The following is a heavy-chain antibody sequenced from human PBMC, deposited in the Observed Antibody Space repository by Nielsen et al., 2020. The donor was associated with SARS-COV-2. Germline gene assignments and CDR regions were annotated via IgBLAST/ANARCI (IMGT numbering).Heavy chain of an antibody. D-gene: IGHD5-12*01. CDR3: TRDRFSAYDCGF. CDR1: GGTFGSHG. Sequence: SVKVSCKASGGTFGSHGVTWVRQAPGKGLEWMGGILPIFGATNYAQQFQGRVTITADESTSTAYLDLSSLRSDDSAIYYCTRDRFSAYDCGFWGQGTLVTVSS. J-gene: IGHJ4*02. V-gene: IGHV1-69*13. CDR2: ILPIFGAT.